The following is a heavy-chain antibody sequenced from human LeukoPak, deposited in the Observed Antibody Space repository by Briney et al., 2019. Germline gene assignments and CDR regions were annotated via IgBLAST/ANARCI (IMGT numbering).Heavy chain of an antibody. Sequence: GGSLRLSCAASGFTFSSYAMSWVRQAPGKGPEWVSAISGSGGSTYYADSVKGRFTISRDNSKNTLYLQMNSLRAEDTAVYYCAKERTYYDFWSGPAETHLFDYWGQGTLVTVSS. CDR1: GFTFSSYA. CDR2: ISGSGGST. D-gene: IGHD3-3*01. V-gene: IGHV3-23*01. CDR3: AKERTYYDFWSGPAETHLFDY. J-gene: IGHJ4*02.